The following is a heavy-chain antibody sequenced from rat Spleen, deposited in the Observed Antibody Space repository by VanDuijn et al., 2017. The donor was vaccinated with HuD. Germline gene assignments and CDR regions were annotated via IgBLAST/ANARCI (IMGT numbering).Heavy chain of an antibody. Sequence: EVQLVESGGGLVQPGGTLKLSCAASGITFSSFAMAWVRQAPKKGLEWVASISTGGGNTYYRDSVKGRFTISRDNAKSTLYLQMNSLRSEDTATYYCTRTTYDYFDYWGQGVMVTVSS. CDR2: ISTGGGNT. V-gene: IGHV5S23*01. CDR1: GITFSSFA. J-gene: IGHJ2*01. D-gene: IGHD2-1*01. CDR3: TRTTYDYFDY.